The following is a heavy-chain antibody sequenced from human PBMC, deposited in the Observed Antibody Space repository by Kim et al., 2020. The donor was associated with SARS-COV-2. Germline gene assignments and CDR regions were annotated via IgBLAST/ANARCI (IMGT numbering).Heavy chain of an antibody. J-gene: IGHJ4*01. CDR1: GFSFSNYV. CDR3: AKSIRTAVAWFLYFDS. D-gene: IGHD6-19*01. Sequence: GGSLRLSCAASGFSFSNYVMTWVRQAPGKGLEWVSLITERGATAYNADSVKGRFTISRDNSKNTLFLQMESLSIDDTAVYYCAKSIRTAVAWFLYFDSWCPGTLVTVSS. V-gene: IGHV3-23*01. CDR2: ITERGATA.